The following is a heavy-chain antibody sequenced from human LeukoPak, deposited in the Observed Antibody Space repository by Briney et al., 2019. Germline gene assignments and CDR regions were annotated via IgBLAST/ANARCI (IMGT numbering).Heavy chain of an antibody. D-gene: IGHD4-23*01. Sequence: GGSLRLSCAASGFTFSSYAMSWVRQAPGKGLEWVAFIRDGGSNEDYADSVKGRFTISRDNSKNMLYLQMNSLKTEDTAVYYCAKALYGGISSGFDYWGQGTLVTVSS. J-gene: IGHJ4*02. CDR1: GFTFSSYA. CDR3: AKALYGGISSGFDY. V-gene: IGHV3-30*02. CDR2: IRDGGSNE.